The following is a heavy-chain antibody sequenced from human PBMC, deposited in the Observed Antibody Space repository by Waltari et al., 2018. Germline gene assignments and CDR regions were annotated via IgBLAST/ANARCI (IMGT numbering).Heavy chain of an antibody. CDR3: ASGIVGATTPPVLYY. D-gene: IGHD1-26*01. CDR2: IIPILGIA. CDR1: GGTFSSYA. Sequence: QVQLVQSGAEVTKPGSSVKVSCKASGGTFSSYAISWVRQAPGQGLEWMGRIIPILGIANYAQKFQGRVTITADESTSTAYMELSSLRSENTAVYYCASGIVGATTPPVLYYWGQGTLVTVSS. J-gene: IGHJ4*02. V-gene: IGHV1-69*04.